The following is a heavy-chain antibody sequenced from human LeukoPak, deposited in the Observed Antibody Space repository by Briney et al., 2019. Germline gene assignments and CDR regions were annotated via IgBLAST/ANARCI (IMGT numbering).Heavy chain of an antibody. CDR3: AKEGRSLQTY. J-gene: IGHJ4*02. D-gene: IGHD5-24*01. Sequence: GGSLRLSCAASGFMFSSNWMSWVRLAPGKGLEWVANIKEGGTETYYVDSVKGRFTISRDNAKNSLYLQMNSLRVEDTAVYYCAKEGRSLQTYWGQGTLVTVSS. CDR2: IKEGGTET. V-gene: IGHV3-7*03. CDR1: GFMFSSNW.